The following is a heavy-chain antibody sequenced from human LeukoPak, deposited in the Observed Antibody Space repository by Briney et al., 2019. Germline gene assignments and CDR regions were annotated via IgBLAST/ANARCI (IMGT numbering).Heavy chain of an antibody. D-gene: IGHD4-17*01. V-gene: IGHV3-23*01. CDR2: ISGSGGST. CDR1: GFTFSSYG. CDR3: AKVADGDYLPIMDV. J-gene: IGHJ6*02. Sequence: PGRSLRLSCAASGFTFSSYGMHWVRQAPGKGLEWVSAISGSGGSTYYADSVKGRFTISRDNSKNTLYLQMNSLRAEDTAVYYCAKVADGDYLPIMDVWGQGTTVTVSS.